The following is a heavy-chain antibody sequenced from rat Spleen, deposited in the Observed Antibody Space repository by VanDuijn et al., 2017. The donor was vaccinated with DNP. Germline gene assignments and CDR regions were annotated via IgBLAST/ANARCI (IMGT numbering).Heavy chain of an antibody. J-gene: IGHJ1*01. CDR3: TRERSPRDWYLDF. D-gene: IGHD3-1*01. V-gene: IGHV2S12*01. CDR2: ISSGGSP. Sequence: QVQLKESGPGLVQPSQTLSLTCTVSGFSFTSNGVSWVRQPPGKGLEWIAAISSGGSPYYNSAPKSRLSISRDNTKSQVFLKMNRLQSEDTAVYFCTRERSPRDWYLDFWGPGTMVTVSS. CDR1: GFSFTSNG.